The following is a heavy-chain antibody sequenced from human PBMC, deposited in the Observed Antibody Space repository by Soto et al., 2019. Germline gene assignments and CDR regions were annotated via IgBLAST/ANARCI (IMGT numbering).Heavy chain of an antibody. Sequence: GGSLRLSCAASGFTFDDYAMHWVRQAPGKGLEWVSGISWNSGSIGYADSVKGRFTISRDNAKNSLYLQMNSLRAEDTALYYCAKVGVVVAADGYYYYYMDVWGKGTTVTVS. CDR2: ISWNSGSI. D-gene: IGHD2-15*01. J-gene: IGHJ6*03. CDR3: AKVGVVVAADGYYYYYMDV. CDR1: GFTFDDYA. V-gene: IGHV3-9*01.